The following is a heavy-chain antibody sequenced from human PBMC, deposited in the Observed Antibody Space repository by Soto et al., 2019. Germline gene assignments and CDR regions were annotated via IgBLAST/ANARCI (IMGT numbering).Heavy chain of an antibody. V-gene: IGHV3-73*02. CDR2: IRSKPNNYAT. D-gene: IGHD3-10*01. J-gene: IGHJ4*02. CDR1: GFTFSGSA. CDR3: TRPRGSGDY. Sequence: EVQLVESGGGLVQPGGSLKLYCAASGFTFSGSAMHWVRQASGKGLEWLGRIRSKPNNYATEYAASVKGRFTISRDDSKSTVYLQMNSLKTEDTAVYYCTRPRGSGDYWGQGTQVTVSS.